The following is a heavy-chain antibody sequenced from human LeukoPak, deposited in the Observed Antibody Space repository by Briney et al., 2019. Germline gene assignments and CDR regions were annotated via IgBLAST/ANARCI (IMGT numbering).Heavy chain of an antibody. CDR3: ARDLGIAGTTHAFDI. Sequence: GGSLILSCAASGFTVSRNYMSWVRQAPGRGLECVSVIYGGGPTYYADSVKGRFTISRDTAKNTLYLQMNSLRGEDTAVYFCARDLGIAGTTHAFDIWGHGTMVTVSS. CDR1: GFTVSRNY. CDR2: IYGGGPT. J-gene: IGHJ3*02. D-gene: IGHD1-14*01. V-gene: IGHV3-53*01.